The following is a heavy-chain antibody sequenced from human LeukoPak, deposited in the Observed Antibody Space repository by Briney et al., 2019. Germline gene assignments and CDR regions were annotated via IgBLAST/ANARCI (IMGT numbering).Heavy chain of an antibody. CDR3: AREVPAANYFDY. CDR1: GFTVSSNY. CDR2: IYSGGST. Sequence: QPGGSLRLSCAASGFTVSSNYMSWVRQAPGKGLKWVSVIYSGGSTYYADSVKGRFTISRDNSKNTLYLQMNSLRAEDTAVYYCAREVPAANYFDYWGQGTLVTVSS. J-gene: IGHJ4*02. V-gene: IGHV3-66*01. D-gene: IGHD2-2*01.